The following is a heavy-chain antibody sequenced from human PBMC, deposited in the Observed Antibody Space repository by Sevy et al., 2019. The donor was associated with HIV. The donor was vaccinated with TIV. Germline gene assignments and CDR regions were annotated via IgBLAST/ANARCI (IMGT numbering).Heavy chain of an antibody. CDR2: INSDGTTT. CDR3: ARGWILYFGAIDN. J-gene: IGHJ4*02. V-gene: IGHV3-74*01. CDR1: GFNFASYW. D-gene: IGHD3-10*01. Sequence: GGSLRLSCAASGFNFASYWMHWVRQSPGKGLVWVSRINSDGTTTKYADSVRGRFTMSRDNAKSTLFLQINSLRPEDTAVYYCARGWILYFGAIDNWGQGTLVTVSS.